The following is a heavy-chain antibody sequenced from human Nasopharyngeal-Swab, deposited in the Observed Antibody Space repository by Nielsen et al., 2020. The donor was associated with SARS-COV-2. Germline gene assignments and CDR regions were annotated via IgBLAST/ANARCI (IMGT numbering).Heavy chain of an antibody. D-gene: IGHD2-21*01. CDR3: AKDITSGDTMATHYYYGMDV. J-gene: IGHJ6*02. Sequence: GGSLRLSCAASGFTFADYAMHWVRQAPGKGLEWVSGISWNSGSIGYADSVKGRFTISRDNAKNSLYLQMNSLRAEDTALYYCAKDITSGDTMATHYYYGMDVWGQGTTVTVSS. CDR2: ISWNSGSI. CDR1: GFTFADYA. V-gene: IGHV3-9*01.